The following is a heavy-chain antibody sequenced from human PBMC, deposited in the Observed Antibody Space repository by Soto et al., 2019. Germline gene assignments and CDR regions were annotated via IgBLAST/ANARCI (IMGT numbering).Heavy chain of an antibody. CDR1: GGSFSGYY. J-gene: IGHJ4*02. D-gene: IGHD5-12*01. CDR2: INHSGST. CDR3: ARGRVVSTISDFDY. Sequence: QVQLQQWGAGLLKPSETLSLTCAVYGGSFSGYYWTWIRQPPGKGLEWIGEINHSGSTNYTPSLESRITISLDASKNRFSLKLSSVTAADTAVYYCARGRVVSTISDFDYCGKGTLVTVSS. V-gene: IGHV4-34*01.